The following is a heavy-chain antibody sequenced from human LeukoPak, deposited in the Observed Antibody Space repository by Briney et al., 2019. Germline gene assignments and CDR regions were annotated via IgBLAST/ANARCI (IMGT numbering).Heavy chain of an antibody. CDR3: ARSGGDSWSGSFGYLDY. CDR1: GGSISSGRYY. V-gene: IGHV4-61*02. J-gene: IGHJ4*02. D-gene: IGHD3-3*01. CDR2: IYITGSP. Sequence: SQAVSLTCTVSGGSISSGRYYWCWRRQPAGTGLQWLGRIYITGSPSYNPSLKSRVTMSVNTSKSQFSLRRSSATAAATAVYYCARSGGDSWSGSFGYLDYWGQGTLVTVSS.